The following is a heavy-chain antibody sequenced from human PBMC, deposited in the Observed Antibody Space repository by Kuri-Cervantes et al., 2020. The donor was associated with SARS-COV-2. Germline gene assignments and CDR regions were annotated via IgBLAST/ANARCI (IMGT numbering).Heavy chain of an antibody. CDR3: ARAPHCTSCYSNWFDP. V-gene: IGHV4-34*01. D-gene: IGHD2-2*01. J-gene: IGHJ5*02. CDR2: INHSGST. Sequence: GSLRLSCAVYGGSFSGYYWSWIRQPPGKGLEWIGEINHSGSTNYNPSLKSRVTISVDTSKNQFSLKLSSVTAADTAVYYCARAPHCTSCYSNWFDPWGQGTLVTVYS. CDR1: GGSFSGYY.